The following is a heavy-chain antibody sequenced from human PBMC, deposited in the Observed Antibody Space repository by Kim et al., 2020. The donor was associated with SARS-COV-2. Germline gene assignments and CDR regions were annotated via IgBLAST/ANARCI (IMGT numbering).Heavy chain of an antibody. CDR3: ARSSGFNALNWFDP. J-gene: IGHJ5*02. V-gene: IGHV3-48*02. D-gene: IGHD2-2*01. Sequence: ADSVKGRFTISRDNAKNSLYLQMNSLRDEDTAVYYCARSSGFNALNWFDPWGQGTLVTVSS.